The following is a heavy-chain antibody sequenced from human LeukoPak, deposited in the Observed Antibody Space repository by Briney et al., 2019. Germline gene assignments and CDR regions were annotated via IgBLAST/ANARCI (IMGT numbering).Heavy chain of an antibody. J-gene: IGHJ6*03. Sequence: SETLSLTCTVSGGSISSYYWSWIRQPPGKGLEWIGYIYYSGSTNYNPSLKSRVTISVDTSKNQFSLKLSSATAADTAVYYCARVSKKGDYYYYYYMDVWGKGTTVTVSS. CDR1: GGSISSYY. CDR3: ARVSKKGDYYYYYYMDV. V-gene: IGHV4-59*01. CDR2: IYYSGST.